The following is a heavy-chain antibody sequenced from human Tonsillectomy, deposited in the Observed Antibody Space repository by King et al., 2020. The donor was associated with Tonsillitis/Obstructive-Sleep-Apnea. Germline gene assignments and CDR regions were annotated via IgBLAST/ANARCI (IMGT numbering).Heavy chain of an antibody. CDR3: ARQGYYDSSASDY. V-gene: IGHV4-39*01. CDR1: GGSISSSNYY. Sequence: QLQLQESGPGLVKPSETLSLTCTVSGGSISSSNYYWGWIRQPPGKGLEWIGSIYYSGSTYYNPSLKSRVTISVDTSKNQFSLKLSSVTAADTAVYYSARQGYYDSSASDYWGQGTLVTVSS. CDR2: IYYSGST. D-gene: IGHD3-22*01. J-gene: IGHJ4*02.